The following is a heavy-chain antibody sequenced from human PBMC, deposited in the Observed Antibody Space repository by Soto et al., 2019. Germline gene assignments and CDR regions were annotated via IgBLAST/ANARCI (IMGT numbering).Heavy chain of an antibody. V-gene: IGHV3-9*01. CDR3: VKDWGHVFWNGYSNF. D-gene: IGHD3-3*01. J-gene: IGHJ4*02. CDR1: GLTFDDYA. CDR2: ISWNSASI. Sequence: SLRLSCAASGLTFDDYAMHWVRQVPGKGLEWVSGISWNSASIGYADSVKDRFTTSRDNAKNSLYLEMNSLRTEDTALYYCVKDWGHVFWNGYSNFWGQGTMVTVSA.